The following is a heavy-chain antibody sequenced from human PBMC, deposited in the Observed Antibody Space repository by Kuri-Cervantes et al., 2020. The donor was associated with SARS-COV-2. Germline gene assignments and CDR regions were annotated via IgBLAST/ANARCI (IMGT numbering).Heavy chain of an antibody. J-gene: IGHJ3*02. CDR2: ISSSSSYI. CDR1: GFTLSSYS. D-gene: IGHD3-10*01. CDR3: ARDRHYYGSGTVAFDI. Sequence: GGSLRLSCAASGFTLSSYSMNWVRQAPGKGLEWVSSISSSSSYIYYADSVKGRFTISRDNAKNSLYLQMNSLRAEDTAVYYCARDRHYYGSGTVAFDIWGQGTMVTVSS. V-gene: IGHV3-21*01.